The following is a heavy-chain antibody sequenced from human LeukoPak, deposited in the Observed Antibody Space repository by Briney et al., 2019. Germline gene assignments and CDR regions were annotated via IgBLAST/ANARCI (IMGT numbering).Heavy chain of an antibody. CDR1: GGSISSYY. Sequence: SETLSLTCTVSGGSISSYYWSWIRQPPGKGLEWIGYIYYSGSTNYNPSLKSRVTISVDTSKNQFSLKLSSVTAADTAVYYCARAKGSGYYADAFDIWGQGTMVTVSS. J-gene: IGHJ3*02. D-gene: IGHD3-22*01. CDR2: IYYSGST. V-gene: IGHV4-59*01. CDR3: ARAKGSGYYADAFDI.